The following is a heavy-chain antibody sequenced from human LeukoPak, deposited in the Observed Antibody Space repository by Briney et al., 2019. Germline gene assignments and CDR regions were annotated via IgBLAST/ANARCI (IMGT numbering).Heavy chain of an antibody. V-gene: IGHV3-23*01. CDR2: ISDGGGTT. D-gene: IGHD6-19*01. CDR3: AKGARSSGWYSCVDY. Sequence: GGSLRLSCAASGFTFSSYAMNWVRQAPGKGLEWVSAISDGGGTTYYADSVKGRFTISRGNSKNTLYLQMNRLRVDDTAVYYCAKGARSSGWYSCVDYWGQGTLVTVSS. CDR1: GFTFSSYA. J-gene: IGHJ4*02.